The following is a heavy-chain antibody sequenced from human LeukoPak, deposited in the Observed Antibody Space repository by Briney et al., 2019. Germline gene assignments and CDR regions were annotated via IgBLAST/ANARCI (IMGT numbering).Heavy chain of an antibody. D-gene: IGHD3-22*01. Sequence: GGSLRLSCVASGFSFSSYAMNWVRQAPGKGLEWISFVSISSGTIYYADSVNGRFRISRDNAKSSLDLEMNSLRAEDTAVYYCARDYYDSSGYYYTAEYFQHWGQGTLVTVSS. V-gene: IGHV3-48*04. J-gene: IGHJ1*01. CDR2: VSISSGTI. CDR1: GFSFSSYA. CDR3: ARDYYDSSGYYYTAEYFQH.